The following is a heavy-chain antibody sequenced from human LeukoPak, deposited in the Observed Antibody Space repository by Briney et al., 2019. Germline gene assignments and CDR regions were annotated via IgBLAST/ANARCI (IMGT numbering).Heavy chain of an antibody. Sequence: GESLKISCKGSGYSFSNYWIAWVRQMPGKGLEWMGIIYPGDSDTKYSRSFQGQVIISADKSTITAYLQWSSLKASDTAMYYCARRQAAAVNWFDSWGQGTLVTVSS. CDR2: IYPGDSDT. V-gene: IGHV5-51*01. J-gene: IGHJ5*01. D-gene: IGHD6-25*01. CDR1: GYSFSNYW. CDR3: ARRQAAAVNWFDS.